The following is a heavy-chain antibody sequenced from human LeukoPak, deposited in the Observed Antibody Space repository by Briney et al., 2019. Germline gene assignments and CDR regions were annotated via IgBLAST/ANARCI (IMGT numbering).Heavy chain of an antibody. D-gene: IGHD6-13*01. CDR3: AKGVSSWYYDYYGMDV. Sequence: GGSLRLSCAASGFTFSRYGMHWVRQAPGKGLEWVTFIRYDGSNKYYADSVRGRFTVSRDNSKNTLYLQMNSLRTEDTAVYYCAKGVSSWYYDYYGMDVWGQGTTVTVSS. V-gene: IGHV3-30*02. J-gene: IGHJ6*02. CDR1: GFTFSRYG. CDR2: IRYDGSNK.